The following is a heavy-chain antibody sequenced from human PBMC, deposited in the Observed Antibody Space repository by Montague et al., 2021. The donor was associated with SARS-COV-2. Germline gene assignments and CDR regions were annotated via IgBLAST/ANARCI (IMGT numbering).Heavy chain of an antibody. D-gene: IGHD3-10*01. J-gene: IGHJ6*02. CDR2: IYYSEST. CDR3: ARAGSGSYSFYYYYGMDV. Sequence: SETLSLTCTVSGGPISSYYWSWIRQPPGKGLEWIGYIYYSESTNYNPSLKSRVTISVDTSKNQFSLKLSSVTAADTAVYYCARAGSGSYSFYYYYGMDVWGQGTTVTVSS. CDR1: GGPISSYY. V-gene: IGHV4-59*08.